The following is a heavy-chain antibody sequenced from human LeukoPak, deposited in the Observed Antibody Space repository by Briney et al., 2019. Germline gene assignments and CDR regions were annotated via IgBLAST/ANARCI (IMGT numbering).Heavy chain of an antibody. D-gene: IGHD1-26*01. V-gene: IGHV3-23*01. CDR1: GFTFATYG. J-gene: IGHJ3*02. CDR3: ANDLRWGSFDI. CDR2: VIPSGAST. Sequence: GGSLRLSCAASGFTFATYGMNWVRQAPGKGLEWVSGVIPSGASTYYADSVKGRFTISRDNSKNTLYLLMNSLRAEDTAVYYCANDLRWGSFDIRGQGTLVTVSS.